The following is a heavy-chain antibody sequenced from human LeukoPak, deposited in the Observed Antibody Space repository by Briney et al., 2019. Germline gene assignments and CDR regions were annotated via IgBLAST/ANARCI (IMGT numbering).Heavy chain of an antibody. Sequence: PGGSLRLSCAASGFTFSSYSMNWVRQAPGKGLEWVSSISSSSSYIYYADSEKGRFTISRDNAKNSLYLQMNSLRAEDTAVYYCARGMGTAMVTPDYWGQGTLVTVSS. CDR3: ARGMGTAMVTPDY. V-gene: IGHV3-21*01. CDR1: GFTFSSYS. D-gene: IGHD5-18*01. CDR2: ISSSSSYI. J-gene: IGHJ4*02.